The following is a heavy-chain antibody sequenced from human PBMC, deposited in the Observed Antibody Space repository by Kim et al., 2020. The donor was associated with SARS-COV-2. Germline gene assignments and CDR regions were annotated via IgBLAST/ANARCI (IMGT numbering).Heavy chain of an antibody. J-gene: IGHJ4*01. V-gene: IGHV3-23*01. CDR1: GFTFSAYA. D-gene: IGHD3-22*01. Sequence: GGSLRLSCAASGFTFSAYAMSWVRQAPGKGLEWVSGFSGSGGTTYYADSVKGRFTISRDNSRNTLYLQMDSLRVEDTDAYYCAKDTSLSMIVVASFDCWG. CDR3: AKDTSLSMIVVASFDC. CDR2: FSGSGGTT.